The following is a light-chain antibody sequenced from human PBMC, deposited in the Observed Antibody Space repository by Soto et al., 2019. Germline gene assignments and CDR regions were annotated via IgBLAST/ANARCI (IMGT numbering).Light chain of an antibody. V-gene: IGLV2-8*01. CDR2: AVS. CDR3: SSYAVSSHVV. J-gene: IGLJ2*01. Sequence: QSVLTQPPSASGSPGQSVTISCTGTSSDVGGYNYVSWYQQHPGKAPKLIIYAVSKRPSGVPDRFSGSKSGNTASLTVSGLQDEDEADYYCSSYAVSSHVVFGGGTKLTVL. CDR1: SSDVGGYNY.